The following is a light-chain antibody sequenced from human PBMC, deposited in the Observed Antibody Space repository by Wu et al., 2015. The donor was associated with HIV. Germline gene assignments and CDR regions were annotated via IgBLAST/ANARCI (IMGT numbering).Light chain of an antibody. CDR2: AAS. Sequence: EIVLTQSPGTLSLSPGERATLSCRASQSVSSSYLAWYQQKPGQAPRLLIYAASSRATGIPDRFSGSGSGTDFTLTISRLEPEDFAVYYCQLYRYLTXTRFG. CDR3: QLYRYLTXTR. V-gene: IGKV3-20*01. J-gene: IGKJ2*03. CDR1: QSVSSSY.